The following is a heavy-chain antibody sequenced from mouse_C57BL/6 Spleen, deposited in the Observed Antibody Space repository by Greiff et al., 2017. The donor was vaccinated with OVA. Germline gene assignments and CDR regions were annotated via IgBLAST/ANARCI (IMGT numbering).Heavy chain of an antibody. CDR3: ARRLFYAMDY. V-gene: IGHV1-69*01. CDR2: IDPSDSYT. J-gene: IGHJ4*01. Sequence: QVQLKQPGAELVMPGASVKLSCKASGYTFTSYWMNWVKQRPGQGLEWIGEIDPSDSYTNYNQKFKGKSTLTVDKSSSTAYMQLSSLTSEDSAVYYCARRLFYAMDYWGQGTSVTVSS. CDR1: GYTFTSYW. D-gene: IGHD1-2*01.